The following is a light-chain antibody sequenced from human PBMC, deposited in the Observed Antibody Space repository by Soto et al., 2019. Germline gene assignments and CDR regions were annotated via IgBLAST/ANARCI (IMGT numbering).Light chain of an antibody. Sequence: EIVMTQSPATLSVSPGERATLSCRASQSVNIYLAWYQQKPGQAPRLLIFGASSRAPGIPARFSGSESGTEFNLTTSSLQSEDFVDYFCQQYDDWLRLTFGGGTKVEIK. CDR3: QQYDDWLRLT. V-gene: IGKV3D-15*01. CDR2: GAS. CDR1: QSVNIY. J-gene: IGKJ4*01.